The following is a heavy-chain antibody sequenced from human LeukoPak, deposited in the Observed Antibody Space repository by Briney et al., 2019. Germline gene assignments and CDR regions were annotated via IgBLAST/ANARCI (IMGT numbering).Heavy chain of an antibody. CDR1: GFTFSSYS. Sequence: GGPVRLSCAASGFTFSSYSMNWARQAPGKGLEWVSYIRSSNSTIYNADSVKGRFTISRDNAKNSLYMQMNSLRDEDTAVYYCAREGIVSDYWGQGTLVSVSS. CDR3: AREGIVSDY. CDR2: IRSSNSTI. V-gene: IGHV3-48*02. J-gene: IGHJ4*02. D-gene: IGHD5/OR15-5a*01.